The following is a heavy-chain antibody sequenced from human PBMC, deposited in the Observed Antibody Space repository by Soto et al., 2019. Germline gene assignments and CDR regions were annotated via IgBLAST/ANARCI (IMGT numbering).Heavy chain of an antibody. CDR3: TTDVWPWFGKDY. D-gene: IGHD3-10*01. V-gene: IGHV3-15*07. CDR2: IKSKTDGATT. Sequence: EVQLVESGGGLVQPGVSLRLSCAASGFSLNNAWMNWVRQAPGKGLEWVGRIKSKTDGATTDYAVPVKGRFTISRDDSKNTVYLQMNSLKSEDTAVYYCTTDVWPWFGKDYWGQGALVTVSS. J-gene: IGHJ4*02. CDR1: GFSLNNAW.